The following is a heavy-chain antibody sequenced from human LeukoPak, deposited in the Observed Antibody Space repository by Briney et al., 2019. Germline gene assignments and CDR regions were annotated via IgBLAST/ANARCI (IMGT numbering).Heavy chain of an antibody. CDR1: EYTFNGYY. D-gene: IGHD2/OR15-2a*01. Sequence: ASVKVSCKASEYTFNGYYMHWVRQAPGQGLEWMGWINPNTGDRNYAQKFQGRVTMTRDTSISTAYMELSRLRSDDTAVYYCARGRMSDAFDIWGQGTMVTVSS. CDR2: INPNTGDR. V-gene: IGHV1-2*02. J-gene: IGHJ3*02. CDR3: ARGRMSDAFDI.